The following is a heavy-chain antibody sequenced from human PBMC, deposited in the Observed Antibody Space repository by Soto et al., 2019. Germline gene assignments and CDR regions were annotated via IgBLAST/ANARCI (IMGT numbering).Heavy chain of an antibody. CDR3: ANERYDFWSGYYLGTLASMDV. CDR1: GFTFSSYA. J-gene: IGHJ6*02. CDR2: ISGSGGST. Sequence: PGGPLRLSCAASGFTFSSYAMSWVRQAPGKGLEWVSAISGSGGSTYYADSVKGRFTISRDNSKNTLYLQMNSLRAEDTAVYYCANERYDFWSGYYLGTLASMDVWGQGTTVTVSS. D-gene: IGHD3-3*01. V-gene: IGHV3-23*01.